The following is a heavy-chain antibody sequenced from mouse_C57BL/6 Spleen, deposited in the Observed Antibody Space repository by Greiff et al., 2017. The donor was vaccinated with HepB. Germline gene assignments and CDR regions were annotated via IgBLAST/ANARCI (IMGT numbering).Heavy chain of an antibody. V-gene: IGHV1-55*01. CDR2: IYPGSGST. D-gene: IGHD1-1*01. CDR3: VSRWGGSSYGWYFDV. Sequence: QVQLKQSGAELVKPGASVKMSCKASGYTFTSYWINWVKQRPGQGLEWIGEIYPGSGSTNYNEKFKSKATLTVDTSSSTAYMQLSSLTSEDSAVYYCVSRWGGSSYGWYFDVWGTGTTVTVSS. J-gene: IGHJ1*03. CDR1: GYTFTSYW.